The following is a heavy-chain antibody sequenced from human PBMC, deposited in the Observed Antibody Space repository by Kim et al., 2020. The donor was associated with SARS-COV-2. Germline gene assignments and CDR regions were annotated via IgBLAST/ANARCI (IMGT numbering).Heavy chain of an antibody. Sequence: GGSLRLSCAASGFTFSDYYMSWIRQAPGKGLEWVSYISSSSSYTNYADSVKGRFTISRDNAKNSLYLQMNSLRAEDTAVYYCARAPNYDILTGYSNMGADYWGQGTLVTVSS. CDR1: GFTFSDYY. V-gene: IGHV3-11*06. CDR3: ARAPNYDILTGYSNMGADY. CDR2: ISSSSSYT. J-gene: IGHJ4*02. D-gene: IGHD3-9*01.